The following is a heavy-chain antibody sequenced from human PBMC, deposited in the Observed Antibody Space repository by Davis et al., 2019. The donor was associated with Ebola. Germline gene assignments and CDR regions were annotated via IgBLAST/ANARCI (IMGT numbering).Heavy chain of an antibody. V-gene: IGHV3-30*02. D-gene: IGHD4-17*01. CDR2: VRSHGSDD. J-gene: IGHJ4*02. CDR1: GFTFNIFD. CDR3: AREHGDYEAKLDY. Sequence: GESLKISCAASGFTFNIFDMHWVRQAPGRGLEWVAFVRSHGSDDHYADSVKGRFTISRDNANNSLYLQMNSLRAEDTAVYYCAREHGDYEAKLDYWGQGTLVTVSS.